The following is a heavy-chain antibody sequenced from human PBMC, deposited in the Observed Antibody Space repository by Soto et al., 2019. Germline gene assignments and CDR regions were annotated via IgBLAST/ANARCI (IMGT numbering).Heavy chain of an antibody. Sequence: SETLFLNCSFSGPAIITAHANWIRQPPGKGLEWVGYIYYIGSTNYNPSLKSRVTMSLDTSNNQLSLDLRFVTAADTAVYYCARGKNWFDRWGQGTLVTVSS. CDR2: IYYIGST. CDR1: GPAIITAH. CDR3: ARGKNWFDR. J-gene: IGHJ5*02. V-gene: IGHV4-59*08.